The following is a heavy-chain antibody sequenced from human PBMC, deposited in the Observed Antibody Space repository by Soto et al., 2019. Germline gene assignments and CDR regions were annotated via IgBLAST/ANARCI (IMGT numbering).Heavy chain of an antibody. V-gene: IGHV1-46*01. J-gene: IGHJ4*02. D-gene: IGHD2-2*01. CDR3: ARDYLSSKLSLSYFDF. CDR1: GYSFISHY. CDR2: INPSGGSA. Sequence: QVQLVQSGAEVTRPRASVKVSCKASGYSFISHYIHWVRQAPGQGLEWMGFINPSGGSATLAQKFQGRVTMTRDTSTTTVYMELSSLRSEDAAVYYCARDYLSSKLSLSYFDFWGQGTLVTVSS.